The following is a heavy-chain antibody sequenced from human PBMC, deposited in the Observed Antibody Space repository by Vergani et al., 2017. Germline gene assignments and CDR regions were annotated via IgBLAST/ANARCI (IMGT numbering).Heavy chain of an antibody. D-gene: IGHD3-10*01. Sequence: QVQLQQWGAGLLKPSETLSLTCAVYGGSFSGYYWSWTRQPPGKGLEWIGEINHSGSTNYNPSLKSRVTISVDPSKNQFSLKLSSVTAADTAVYYCARVLLWFGERFDYWGQGTLVTVSS. J-gene: IGHJ4*02. CDR3: ARVLLWFGERFDY. CDR2: INHSGST. CDR1: GGSFSGYY. V-gene: IGHV4-34*01.